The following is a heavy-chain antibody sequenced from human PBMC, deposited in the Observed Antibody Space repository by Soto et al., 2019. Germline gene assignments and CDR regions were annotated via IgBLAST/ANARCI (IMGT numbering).Heavy chain of an antibody. J-gene: IGHJ4*02. D-gene: IGHD3-10*01. CDR1: GFPFTSYG. CDR2: ISYDGSNK. Sequence: QVQLVESGGGVVKPGRSLRLSCAASGFPFTSYGMHWVRKGPGKGLEWVAVISYDGSNKYYADSVKGRFTISRDNSKNTLYLQMNSLRPEDTALYYCVGGQYYFDYRGQGTLVTVSS. V-gene: IGHV3-30*03. CDR3: VGGQYYFDY.